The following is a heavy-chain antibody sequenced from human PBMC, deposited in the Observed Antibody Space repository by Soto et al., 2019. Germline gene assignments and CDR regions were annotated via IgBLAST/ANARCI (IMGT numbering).Heavy chain of an antibody. CDR3: AKGPVRYCSGGSCYNYFDY. CDR2: ISWNSDNI. Sequence: EVQLVESGGGLVQPGRSLRLSCAASGFTFDDYAMHWVRQAPGKGLEWVSGISWNSDNIGYADSVKGRFAISRDNAKNSLCLEMNSLRAEDTALYYCAKGPVRYCSGGSCYNYFDYWGQGTLVTVSS. J-gene: IGHJ4*02. D-gene: IGHD2-15*01. CDR1: GFTFDDYA. V-gene: IGHV3-9*01.